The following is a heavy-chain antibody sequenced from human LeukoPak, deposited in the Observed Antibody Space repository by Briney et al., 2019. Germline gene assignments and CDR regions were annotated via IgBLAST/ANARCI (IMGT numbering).Heavy chain of an antibody. CDR3: ARVRVITMFDP. CDR1: GGSFSGYY. CDR2: INHSGST. J-gene: IGHJ5*02. D-gene: IGHD3-22*01. Sequence: PSETLSLTCAVYGGSFSGYYWSWIRQPPGKGLEWIGEINHSGSTNYNPSLKSRVTISVDTSKNQFSLKLSSVTAADMAVYYCARVRVITMFDPWGQGTLVTVSS. V-gene: IGHV4-34*01.